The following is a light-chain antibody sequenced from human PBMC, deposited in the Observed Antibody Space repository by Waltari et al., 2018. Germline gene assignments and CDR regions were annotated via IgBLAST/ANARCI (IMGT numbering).Light chain of an antibody. J-gene: IGLJ2*01. CDR3: CSYAGSSTFHVL. CDR1: NSDVGSFNL. V-gene: IGLV2-23*02. Sequence: QSVLTQPASMSGSPGQSITISCTGTNSDVGSFNLVSWYQHHPCKAPRLIIYDVIKRPSGVSDRFSGSKSGNTASLTVSGLQPEDEAEYFCCSYAGSSTFHVLFGGGTKLTVL. CDR2: DVI.